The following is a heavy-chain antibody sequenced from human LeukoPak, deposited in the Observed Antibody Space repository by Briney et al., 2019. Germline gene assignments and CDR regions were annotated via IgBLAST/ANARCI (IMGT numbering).Heavy chain of an antibody. Sequence: SETLSLTCTVSGGSIGGSSRCWGWIRQPPGKGLEWIGSIYYSGNTYYNPSLKSRVTISVDTSKNQFSLKLSSVTAADTAVYYCATYLRTTGTYYFDYWGQGTLVTVSS. CDR1: GGSIGGSSRC. V-gene: IGHV4-39*01. J-gene: IGHJ4*02. D-gene: IGHD1-1*01. CDR3: ATYLRTTGTYYFDY. CDR2: IYYSGNT.